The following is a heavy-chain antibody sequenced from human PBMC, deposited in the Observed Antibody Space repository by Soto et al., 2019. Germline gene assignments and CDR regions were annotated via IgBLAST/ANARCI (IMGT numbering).Heavy chain of an antibody. Sequence: QVQLVQSGAEVKKPGSSVKVSCKASGGTFSSYAISWVRQAPGQGLEWMGGIIPIFGTANYAQKFQGRVTITADESMSTAYMELSSLRSEDTAVYYCARECNVEMATMAHFDYWGQGTLVTVSS. CDR2: IIPIFGTA. J-gene: IGHJ4*02. CDR1: GGTFSSYA. D-gene: IGHD5-12*01. V-gene: IGHV1-69*12. CDR3: ARECNVEMATMAHFDY.